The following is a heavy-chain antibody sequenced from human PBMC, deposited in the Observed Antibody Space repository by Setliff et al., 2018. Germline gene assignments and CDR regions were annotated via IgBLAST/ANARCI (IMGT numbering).Heavy chain of an antibody. V-gene: IGHV4-38-2*02. CDR1: GDSFSDYY. CDR3: VRDRTAYSYGLDV. D-gene: IGHD5-18*01. CDR2: IYHSGST. Sequence: SETLSLTCAVYGDSFSDYYWGWIRQPPGKGLEWIGSIYHSGSTYYNPSLKSRVTISVDTSKNQFSLKLSSVTAADTAVYYCVRDRTAYSYGLDVWGQGTTVTVSS. J-gene: IGHJ6*02.